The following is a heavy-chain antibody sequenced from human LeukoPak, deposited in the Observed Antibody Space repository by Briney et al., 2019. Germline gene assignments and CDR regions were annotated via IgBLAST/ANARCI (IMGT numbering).Heavy chain of an antibody. V-gene: IGHV1-69*05. CDR2: IPIFGTA. D-gene: IGHD5-24*01. J-gene: IGHJ3*02. Sequence: IPIFGTANYAQKFQGRVTMTRDTSTSTVYMELSSLRSEDTAVYYCARVNRRDGYNYDAFDIWGQGTMVTVSS. CDR3: ARVNRRDGYNYDAFDI.